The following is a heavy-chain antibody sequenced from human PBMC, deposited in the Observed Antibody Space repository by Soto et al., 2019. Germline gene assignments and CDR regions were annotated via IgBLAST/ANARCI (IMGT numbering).Heavy chain of an antibody. V-gene: IGHV1-69*13. J-gene: IGHJ4*02. CDR2: IIPIFGTA. D-gene: IGHD3-22*01. CDR3: AIAGEHYYDSSGYSNFDY. Sequence: ASVKVSCKASGGTFSSYAISWVRQAPGQGLEWMGGIIPIFGTANYAQKFQGRVTITADESTSTAYMELSSLRSEDTAVYYCAIAGEHYYDSSGYSNFDYWGQGTLVTVSS. CDR1: GGTFSSYA.